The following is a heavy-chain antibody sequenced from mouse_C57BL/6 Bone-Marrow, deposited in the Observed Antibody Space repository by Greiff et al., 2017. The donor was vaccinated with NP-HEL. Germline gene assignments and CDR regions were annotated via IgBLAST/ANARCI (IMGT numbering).Heavy chain of an antibody. J-gene: IGHJ4*01. V-gene: IGHV14-4*01. CDR1: GFNIKDDY. Sequence: EVQLQQSGAELVRPGASVKLSCTASGFNIKDDYMHWVKQRPEQGLEWIGWIDPENGDTEYASKFQGKATITADTSSNTAYLQLSSLTSEDTAVYYCTTSDYDGDYAMDYWGQGTSVTVSS. CDR3: TTSDYDGDYAMDY. CDR2: IDPENGDT. D-gene: IGHD2-4*01.